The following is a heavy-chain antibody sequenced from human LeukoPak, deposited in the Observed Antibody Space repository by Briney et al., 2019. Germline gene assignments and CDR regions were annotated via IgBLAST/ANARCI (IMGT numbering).Heavy chain of an antibody. CDR3: ARGRGYGGNYLRAFDI. CDR1: GGSIGSYF. V-gene: IGHV4-59*08. CDR2: NSGST. J-gene: IGHJ3*02. Sequence: SETLSLTCTVSGGSIGSYFWSWIRKPPGKGLEWIGYNSGSTNYNPSLKSRVTISVEKSKNQLSLKLSSVTAADTAMYFCARGRGYGGNYLRAFDIWGQGTMVTVSS. D-gene: IGHD1-26*01.